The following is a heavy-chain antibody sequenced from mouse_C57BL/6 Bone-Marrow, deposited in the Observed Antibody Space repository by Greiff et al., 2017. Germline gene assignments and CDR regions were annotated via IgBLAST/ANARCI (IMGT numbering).Heavy chain of an antibody. Sequence: EVMLVESGEGLVKPGGSLKLSCAASGFTFSSYAMSWVRQTPEKRLEWVAYISSGGDYIYYADTVKGRFTISRDNARNTLYLQMSSLKSEDTAMYYCTRGRGDGYYANCDYWGQGTTLTVSS. CDR3: TRGRGDGYYANCDY. V-gene: IGHV5-9-1*02. CDR2: ISSGGDYI. CDR1: GFTFSSYA. D-gene: IGHD2-3*01. J-gene: IGHJ2*01.